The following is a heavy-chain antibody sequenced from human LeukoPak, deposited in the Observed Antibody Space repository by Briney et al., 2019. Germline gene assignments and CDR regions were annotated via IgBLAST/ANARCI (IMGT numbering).Heavy chain of an antibody. CDR2: INPNSGGT. CDR3: ARVSVTLRPLDY. Sequence: VSVKVSCKASGYTFTGYYMHWVRQAPGQGLEWMGWINPNSGGTNYAQKFQGRVTMTRDTSISTAYMELSRLRSDDTAVYYCARVSVTLRPLDYWGQGTLVTVSS. J-gene: IGHJ4*02. CDR1: GYTFTGYY. D-gene: IGHD2-21*02. V-gene: IGHV1-2*02.